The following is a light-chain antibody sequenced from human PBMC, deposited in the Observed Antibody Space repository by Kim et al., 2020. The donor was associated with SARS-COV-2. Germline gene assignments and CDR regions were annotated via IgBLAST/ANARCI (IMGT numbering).Light chain of an antibody. V-gene: IGLV2-14*03. CDR2: DVT. CDR3: TSYSSSTTLV. Sequence: QSVLTQPASVSGSPGQSITISCAGSSSDIGGYNYVSWYQQHPGEAPKLLFYDVTKRPSGLSDRFSVSKSGNTASLTISGLQTEDEADYYCTSYSSSTTLVFGGGTKVTVL. CDR1: SSDIGGYNY. J-gene: IGLJ2*01.